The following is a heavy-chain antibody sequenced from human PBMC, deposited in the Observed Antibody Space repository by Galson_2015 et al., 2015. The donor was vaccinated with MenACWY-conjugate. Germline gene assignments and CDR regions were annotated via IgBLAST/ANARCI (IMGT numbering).Heavy chain of an antibody. J-gene: IGHJ3*02. D-gene: IGHD3-22*01. CDR1: GFSLSTYEMC. CDR3: ARMHIVLDATDAFDI. Sequence: PALVKPTQTLTLTCTFSGFSLSTYEMCIYWVRQPPGKALEWLARIDWRDNKYYTTSLKTRPTIPKDTSTNQVVLTMTNVDPVDTATYYCARMHIVLDATDAFDIWGQGTMVTVSS. CDR2: IDWRDNK. V-gene: IGHV2-70*11.